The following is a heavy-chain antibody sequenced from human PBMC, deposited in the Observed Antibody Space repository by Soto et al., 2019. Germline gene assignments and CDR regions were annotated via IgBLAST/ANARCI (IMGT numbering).Heavy chain of an antibody. V-gene: IGHV4-39*01. CDR2: IYHSGST. Sequence: QLQLQESGPGLVKPSETLSLTCTVSGGSVRSSSDYWAWIRQPPGKGLEWIGNIYHSGSTYYNPSRKSRVTISVETSKNQFSLKVTSVSAADTAVYYCARSVGTAMAIFDYWGQGNLVTVSS. J-gene: IGHJ4*02. D-gene: IGHD5-18*01. CDR1: GGSVRSSSDY. CDR3: ARSVGTAMAIFDY.